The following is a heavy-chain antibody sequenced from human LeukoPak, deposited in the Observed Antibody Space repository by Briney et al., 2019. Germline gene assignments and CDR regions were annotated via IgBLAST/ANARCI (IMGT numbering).Heavy chain of an antibody. CDR1: GYTFTGYY. V-gene: IGHV1-2*02. CDR3: ARDMEAFWSVPIGYFDY. Sequence: GASVKVSCKASGYTFTGYYMHWVRQAPGQGLEWMGWINPNSGGTNYAQKFQGRVTMTRDTSISTAYMELSRLRSDDTAVYYCARDMEAFWSVPIGYFDYWGQGTLVTVSS. CDR2: INPNSGGT. D-gene: IGHD3-3*01. J-gene: IGHJ4*02.